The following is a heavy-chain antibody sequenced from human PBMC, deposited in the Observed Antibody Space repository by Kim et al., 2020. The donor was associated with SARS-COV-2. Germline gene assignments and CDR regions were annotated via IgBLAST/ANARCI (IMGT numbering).Heavy chain of an antibody. Sequence: GGSLRLSCVASGFIFSNYGMNWVRQAPGKGLEWVAVISSDGGSQYYADSVKGRFTISIDTSKNTLYLEMDGLRADDSAVYYCVTSAQQLVLPFDYWGQGT. V-gene: IGHV3-30*03. CDR1: GFIFSNYG. CDR2: ISSDGGSQ. D-gene: IGHD6-13*01. J-gene: IGHJ4*02. CDR3: VTSAQQLVLPFDY.